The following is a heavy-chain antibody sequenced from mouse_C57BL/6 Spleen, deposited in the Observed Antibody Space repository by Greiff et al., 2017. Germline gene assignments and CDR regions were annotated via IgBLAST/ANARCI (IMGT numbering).Heavy chain of an antibody. Sequence: EVQVVESGGGLVQPGGSLKLSCAASGFTFSDYGMAWVRQAPRKGPEWVAFISNLAYSIYYAATVTGRFPLSIENAKNTLYLEMSSLRAEDTAMYDSARKDGSYAMDYWGQRTSVTGAS. CDR3: ARKDGSYAMDY. CDR2: ISNLAYSI. D-gene: IGHD2-3*01. V-gene: IGHV5-15*01. J-gene: IGHJ4*01. CDR1: GFTFSDYG.